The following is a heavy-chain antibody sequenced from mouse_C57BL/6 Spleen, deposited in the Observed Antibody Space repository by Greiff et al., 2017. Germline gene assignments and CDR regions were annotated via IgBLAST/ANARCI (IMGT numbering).Heavy chain of an antibody. CDR2: IHPENGDT. Sequence: VQLKEPGAELVRPGASVKLSCTASGFNFKDDYMHWVKQRPEQGLEWIGWIHPENGDTTYSAKFQGKATITADTSSNTAYLQRSSLPSEDTAVYSCTRLLTTVVAIGDWGQGTTLTVSS. J-gene: IGHJ2*01. CDR1: GFNFKDDY. D-gene: IGHD1-1*01. V-gene: IGHV14-4*01. CDR3: TRLLTTVVAIGD.